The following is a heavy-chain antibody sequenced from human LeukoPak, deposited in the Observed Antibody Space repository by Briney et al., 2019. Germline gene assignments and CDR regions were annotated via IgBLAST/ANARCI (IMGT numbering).Heavy chain of an antibody. J-gene: IGHJ3*02. CDR3: ARVEYYYGSGSFGAHAFDI. CDR1: GGSISSSSYY. CDR2: VYYTGAS. Sequence: SETLSLTCTVSGGSISSSSYYWGWIRQPPGKGLEWIGSVYYTGASYYNPSLKSRVTISVDTSKNQFSLKLSSVTAADTAVYYCARVEYYYGSGSFGAHAFDIWGQGTMVTVSS. V-gene: IGHV4-39*07. D-gene: IGHD3-10*01.